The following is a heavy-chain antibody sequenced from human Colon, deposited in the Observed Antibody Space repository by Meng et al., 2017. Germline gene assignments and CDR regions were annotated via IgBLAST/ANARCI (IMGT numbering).Heavy chain of an antibody. Sequence: GELWGSGGDAVQPGRALRLSCATPGFDFTSYAMHWVRQAPGKGLEWVAVISYDGSQKFYADSVKGRFTISRDFSKSTVSLQMDSLRVEDTAMYYCARDYGGPQWFAPWGQGTLVTVSS. J-gene: IGHJ5*02. D-gene: IGHD3-16*01. CDR2: ISYDGSQK. CDR1: GFDFTSYA. CDR3: ARDYGGPQWFAP. V-gene: IGHV3-30*01.